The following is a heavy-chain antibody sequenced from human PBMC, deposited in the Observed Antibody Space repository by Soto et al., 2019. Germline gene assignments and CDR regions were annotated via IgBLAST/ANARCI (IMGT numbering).Heavy chain of an antibody. CDR1: GYTFTSYA. V-gene: IGHV1-3*01. CDR2: INAGNGNT. D-gene: IGHD6-13*01. J-gene: IGHJ5*02. CDR3: ARDRQQLPSPWLAP. Sequence: ASVKVSCKASGYTFTSYAMHWVRQAPGQRLEWMGWINAGNGNTKYSQKFQGRVTITRDTSASTAYMELSSLRSEDTAVYYCARDRQQLPSPWLAPWGKGTLVPVSP.